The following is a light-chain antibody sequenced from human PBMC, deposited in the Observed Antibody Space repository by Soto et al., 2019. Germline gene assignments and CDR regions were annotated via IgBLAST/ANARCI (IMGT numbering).Light chain of an antibody. Sequence: DIQMTQSPSSLSASVGDRVTITCRASQSISSYLNWYQQKPGKAPKLLIYAASSLQSGVPSRFSGSGSGTDFTLTISSLQPEDFATYDCQQSYSIPYSCGQGTKLEIK. J-gene: IGKJ2*01. V-gene: IGKV1-39*01. CDR1: QSISSY. CDR3: QQSYSIPYS. CDR2: AAS.